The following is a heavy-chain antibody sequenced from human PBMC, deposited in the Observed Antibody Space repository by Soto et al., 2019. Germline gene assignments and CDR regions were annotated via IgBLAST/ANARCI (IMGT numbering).Heavy chain of an antibody. CDR2: IDPSDSYT. Sequence: PGESLKISCKGTGYSFTDYWITWVRQMPGKGLEWMGRIDPSDSYTNYSPSLQGHVTISADKSISTAYLQWSSLKASDTAMYYCARPIAVSGTGYYYFALWGRGTLVTVSS. CDR3: ARPIAVSGTGYYYFAL. D-gene: IGHD6-19*01. V-gene: IGHV5-10-1*01. CDR1: GYSFTDYW. J-gene: IGHJ2*01.